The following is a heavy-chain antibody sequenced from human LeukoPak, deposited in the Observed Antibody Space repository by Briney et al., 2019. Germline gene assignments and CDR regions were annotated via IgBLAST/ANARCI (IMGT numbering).Heavy chain of an antibody. CDR3: AKRGAVAGRFDY. CDR1: GGSISSSSYY. V-gene: IGHV4-39*07. J-gene: IGHJ4*02. Sequence: SETLSLTCTVSGGSISSSSYYWGWIRQPPGKGLEWIGSIYYSGSTYYNPPLKSRVTISVDTSKNQFSLKLSSVTAADTAVYYCAKRGAVAGRFDYWGQGTLVTVSS. D-gene: IGHD6-19*01. CDR2: IYYSGST.